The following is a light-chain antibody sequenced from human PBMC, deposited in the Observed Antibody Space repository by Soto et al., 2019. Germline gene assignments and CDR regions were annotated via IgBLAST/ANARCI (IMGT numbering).Light chain of an antibody. CDR2: GAS. CDR1: QSVSGN. Sequence: EIVMTQSPATLSVSPGERATLSCRASQSVSGNLAWYQQKPGQAPRLLIYGASTRATGIPARFNGSGYGTEFTLTISSLQSEDFAVYYCQQYNNWPPAFGQGTKVEIK. CDR3: QQYNNWPPA. V-gene: IGKV3-15*01. J-gene: IGKJ1*01.